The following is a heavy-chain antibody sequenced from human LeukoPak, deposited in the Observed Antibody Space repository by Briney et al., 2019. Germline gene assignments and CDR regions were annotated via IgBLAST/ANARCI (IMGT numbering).Heavy chain of an antibody. CDR3: ATCRDGFGGYGFTS. CDR2: IYDSWST. J-gene: IGHJ5*02. CDR1: GDSINNNY. D-gene: IGHD5-12*01. Sequence: SETLSLTCTVSGDSINNNYWSWIRQPPGKGLEWIGYIYDSWSTNYNPSLKSRVTVSVDTSKNLFSLKLTSLTAADTAVYYCATCRDGFGGYGFTSWGQGTLVTVSS. V-gene: IGHV4-59*01.